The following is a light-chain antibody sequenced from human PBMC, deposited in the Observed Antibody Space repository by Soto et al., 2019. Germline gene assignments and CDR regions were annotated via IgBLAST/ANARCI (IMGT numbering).Light chain of an antibody. CDR1: SSDVGRYNY. V-gene: IGLV2-14*01. CDR2: EVS. Sequence: QSVLTQPASVSGSPGQSITISCTGSSSDVGRYNYVSWYQHHPGKAPKLMIYEVSNRPSGVSNRFSGSKSGNTASLTISGLQAEDEADYDCSSYTNSSTLYVFGTGTKVTVL. J-gene: IGLJ1*01. CDR3: SSYTNSSTLYV.